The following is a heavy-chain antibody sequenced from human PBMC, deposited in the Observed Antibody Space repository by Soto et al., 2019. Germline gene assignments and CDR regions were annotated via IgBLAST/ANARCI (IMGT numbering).Heavy chain of an antibody. V-gene: IGHV4-31*03. CDR2: IYYSGST. J-gene: IGHJ4*02. D-gene: IGHD5-12*01. Sequence: QVQLQESGPGLVKPSQTLSLTCTVSGGSISSGGYCWSWIRQHPGKDLEWIGYIYYSGSTYYNPSLKSRVTISVDTSKNQFSLKLSSVTAADTAVYYCARRWGSGYDRGFDYWGQGTLVTVSS. CDR1: GGSISSGGYC. CDR3: ARRWGSGYDRGFDY.